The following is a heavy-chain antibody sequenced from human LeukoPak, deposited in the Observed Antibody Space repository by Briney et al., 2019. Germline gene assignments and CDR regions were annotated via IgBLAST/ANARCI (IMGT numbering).Heavy chain of an antibody. CDR2: IYYSGST. CDR3: ARHMSVRGVPSWFDP. CDR1: GGSISSYY. Sequence: PSETLSLTCTVSGGSISSYYWSWIRQPPGKGLEWIGYIYYSGSTNYNPSLKSRVTISVDTSKNQFSLKLSFVTAADTAVYYCARHMSVRGVPSWFDPWGQGTLVTVSS. D-gene: IGHD3-10*01. J-gene: IGHJ5*02. V-gene: IGHV4-59*08.